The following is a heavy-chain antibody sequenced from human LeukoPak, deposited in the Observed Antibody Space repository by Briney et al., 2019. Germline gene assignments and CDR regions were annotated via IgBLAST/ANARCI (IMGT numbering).Heavy chain of an antibody. D-gene: IGHD3/OR15-3a*01. CDR3: ARGRDDDWPGYNWFDA. CDR2: INTAGSST. J-gene: IGHJ5*02. CDR1: GFHFSSYT. Sequence: PGRSLRLSCAASGFHFSSYTMHWVRQAPGKGLVWVSRINTAGSSTNYADSLKGRFTISRDNAKNTLYLQMNSLRAEDTAVYYCARGRDDDWPGYNWFDAWGQGTLVTVSS. V-gene: IGHV3-74*01.